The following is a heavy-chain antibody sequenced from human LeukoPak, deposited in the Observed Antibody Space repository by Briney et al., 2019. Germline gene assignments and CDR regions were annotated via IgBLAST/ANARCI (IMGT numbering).Heavy chain of an antibody. CDR2: IYYSGST. CDR3: ARALCSYNWFDP. D-gene: IGHD6-6*01. V-gene: IGHV4-59*01. Sequence: PSETLSLTCTVSGGSISSYYWSWIRQPPGKGLEGIVYIYYSGSTNYNPSLKRRITISEDTSKNQFSLKLSSVTAADTAVYYCARALCSYNWFDPWGQGNLVTVSS. CDR1: GGSISSYY. J-gene: IGHJ5*02.